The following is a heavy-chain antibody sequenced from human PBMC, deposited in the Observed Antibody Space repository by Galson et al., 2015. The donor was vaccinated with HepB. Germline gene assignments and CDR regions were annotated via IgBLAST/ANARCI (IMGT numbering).Heavy chain of an antibody. CDR1: GGTFSSYA. CDR3: ARSPIAAAAPLDY. D-gene: IGHD6-13*01. V-gene: IGHV1-69*13. CDR2: IIPIFGTA. Sequence: SVKVSCKASGGTFSSYAISWVRRAPGQGLEWMGGIIPIFGTANYAQKFQGRVTITADESTSTAYMELSSLRSEDTAVYYCARSPIAAAAPLDYWGQGTLVTVSS. J-gene: IGHJ4*02.